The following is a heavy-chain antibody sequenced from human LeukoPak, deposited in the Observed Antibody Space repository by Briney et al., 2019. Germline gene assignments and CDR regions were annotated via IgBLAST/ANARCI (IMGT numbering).Heavy chain of an antibody. J-gene: IGHJ4*02. D-gene: IGHD6-13*01. CDR3: ARAEMTTAGGVFDY. V-gene: IGHV3-48*03. CDR1: GFTFSSYE. CDR2: ISSSGGTI. Sequence: GGSLRLSYAASGFTFSSYEMNWVRQAPGKGLEWVSYISSSGGTIYYADSVKGRFTISRDNAKNSLYLQMNSLRAEDTAVYYCARAEMTTAGGVFDYWGQGTLVTVSS.